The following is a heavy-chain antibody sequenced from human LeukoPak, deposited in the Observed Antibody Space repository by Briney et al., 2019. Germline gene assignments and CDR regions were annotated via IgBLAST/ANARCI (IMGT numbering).Heavy chain of an antibody. D-gene: IGHD3-22*01. V-gene: IGHV6-1*01. CDR2: TYYRSKWRN. CDR3: ARGTGDSCKD. CDR1: GDGVSSNSAS. Sequence: LSQTLSLTCAISGDGVSSNSASWNWIRQSPSRGLEWLGRTYYRSKWRNDYAVSVKSRITISPDTSKNQFSLQLNSVTPEDTAVYYCARGTGDSCKDWGLGTLVTVSS. J-gene: IGHJ4*02.